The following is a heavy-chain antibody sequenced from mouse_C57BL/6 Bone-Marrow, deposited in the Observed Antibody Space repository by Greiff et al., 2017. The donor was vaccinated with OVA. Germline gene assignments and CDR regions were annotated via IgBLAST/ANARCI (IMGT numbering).Heavy chain of an antibody. CDR3: ARHRYDYDVGWYFDV. Sequence: EVQVVESGGGLVQPGESLKLSCESNEYEFPSHDMSWVRKTPEKRLELVAAINSDGGSTYYPDTMERRFIISRDNTKKTLYLQMSSLRSEDTALYYCARHRYDYDVGWYFDVWGTGTTVTVSS. CDR1: EYEFPSHD. V-gene: IGHV5-2*01. CDR2: INSDGGST. J-gene: IGHJ1*03. D-gene: IGHD2-4*01.